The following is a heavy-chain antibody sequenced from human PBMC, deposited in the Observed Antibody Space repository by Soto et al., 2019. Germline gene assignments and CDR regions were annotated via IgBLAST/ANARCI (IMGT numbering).Heavy chain of an antibody. CDR1: GGSISSYY. J-gene: IGHJ5*02. CDR3: ASGFGELSEFDP. V-gene: IGHV4-59*01. D-gene: IGHD3-10*01. CDR2: IYYSGST. Sequence: SETLSLTCTVSGGSISSYYWSWIRQPPGKGLEWIGYIYYSGSTNYNPSLKSRVTISVDTSKNQFSLKLSSVTAADTAVYYCASGFGELSEFDPWGQGTLVTVSS.